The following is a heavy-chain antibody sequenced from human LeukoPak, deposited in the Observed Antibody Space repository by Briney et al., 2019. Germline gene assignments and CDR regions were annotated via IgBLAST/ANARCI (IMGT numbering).Heavy chain of an antibody. CDR2: INHSGST. J-gene: IGHJ4*02. V-gene: IGHV4-34*01. CDR3: ARGLQS. Sequence: PSETLSLTCAVYGGSFSGYYWSWIRQPPGKGLEWIGEINHSGSTNYNPSLKSRVTISVDTSKNQFSLKLSSVTAADTAVYYCARGLQSWGQGTLVTVSS. CDR1: GGSFSGYY. D-gene: IGHD5-24*01.